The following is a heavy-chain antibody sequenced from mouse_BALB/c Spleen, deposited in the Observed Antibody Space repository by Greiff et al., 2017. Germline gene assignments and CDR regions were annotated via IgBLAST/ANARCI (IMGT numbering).Heavy chain of an antibody. Sequence: EVKLEESGGGLVKPGGSLKLSCAASGFTFSSYTMSWVRQTPEKRLEWVATISSGGSYTYYPDSVKGRFTISRDNAKNTLYLQMSSLKSEDTAMYYCTRDPGDYWGQGTTLTVSS. CDR3: TRDPGDY. CDR2: ISSGGSYT. CDR1: GFTFSSYT. J-gene: IGHJ2*01. V-gene: IGHV5-6-4*01.